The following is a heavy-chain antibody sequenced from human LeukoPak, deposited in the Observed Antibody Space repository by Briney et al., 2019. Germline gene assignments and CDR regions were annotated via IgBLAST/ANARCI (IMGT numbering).Heavy chain of an antibody. J-gene: IGHJ6*03. D-gene: IGHD3-22*01. CDR3: ARSYYYDRGMDV. CDR1: GFTFSSYE. CDR2: ISSSGSTI. V-gene: IGHV3-48*03. Sequence: PGGSLRLSCAASGFTFSSYEMNWARQAPGKGLEWVSYISSSGSTIYYADSVKGRFTISRDNAKNSLYLQMNSLRAEDTAVYYCARSYYYDRGMDVWGKGTTVTVSS.